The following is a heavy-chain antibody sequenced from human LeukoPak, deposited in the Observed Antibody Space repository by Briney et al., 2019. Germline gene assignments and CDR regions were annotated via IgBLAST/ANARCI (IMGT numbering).Heavy chain of an antibody. CDR1: GGSISYDY. D-gene: IGHD2-21*02. CDR2: IHYSGPT. CDR3: ATLRGANTAVFDS. Sequence: SETLSLNCTVSGGSISYDYWSWIRQSPGKGLEWIGYIHYSGPTNYNPSLESRVTISVDTSKNQFSLKLSSVTAADTALYYCATLRGANTAVFDSWGQGALVTVSS. J-gene: IGHJ4*02. V-gene: IGHV4-59*08.